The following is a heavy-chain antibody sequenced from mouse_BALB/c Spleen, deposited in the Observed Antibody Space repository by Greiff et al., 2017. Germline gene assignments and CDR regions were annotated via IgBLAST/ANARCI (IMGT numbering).Heavy chain of an antibody. CDR3: ARNYGPYYAMDY. D-gene: IGHD1-2*01. V-gene: IGHV3-2*02. CDR1: GYSITSDYA. CDR2: ISYSGST. Sequence: DVQLQESGPGLVKPSQSLSLTCTVTGYSITSDYAWNWIRQFPGNKLEWMGYISYSGSTSYNPSLKSRISITRDTSKNQFFLQLNSVTTEDTATYYCARNYGPYYAMDYWGQGTSVTVSS. J-gene: IGHJ4*01.